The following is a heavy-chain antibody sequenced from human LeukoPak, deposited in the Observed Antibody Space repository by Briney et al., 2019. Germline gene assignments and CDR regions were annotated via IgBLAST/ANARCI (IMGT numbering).Heavy chain of an antibody. Sequence: PGGSLRLSCAASGFPFSEYSMNWVRQAPGKGLEWISYIWISSGNTKYADSVKGRFTISGDNAKNSLYLQMNSLRVEDTAVYYCARDHNYAFDNWGRGTLVTVSS. D-gene: IGHD1-1*01. V-gene: IGHV3-11*06. CDR2: IWISSGNT. CDR3: ARDHNYAFDN. CDR1: GFPFSEYS. J-gene: IGHJ4*02.